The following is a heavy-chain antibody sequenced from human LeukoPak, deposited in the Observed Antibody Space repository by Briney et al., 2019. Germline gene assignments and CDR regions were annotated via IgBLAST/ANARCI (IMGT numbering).Heavy chain of an antibody. CDR3: ARGVTMIRYDAFDI. CDR2: INWNGGST. V-gene: IGHV3-20*04. J-gene: IGHJ3*02. Sequence: GGSLRLSCAASGFTFDDYGMSWVRHAPGKGLEWVSGINWNGGSTGYADSVKGRFTISRDNAKNSLYLQMSSLRAEDTALYYCARGVTMIRYDAFDIWGQGTTVTVSS. CDR1: GFTFDDYG. D-gene: IGHD3-22*01.